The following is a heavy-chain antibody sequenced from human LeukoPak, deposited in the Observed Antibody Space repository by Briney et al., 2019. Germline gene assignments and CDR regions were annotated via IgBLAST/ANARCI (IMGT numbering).Heavy chain of an antibody. CDR2: VSAYADNT. J-gene: IGHJ4*02. CDR3: ARDCIGCHGFDY. V-gene: IGHV1-18*01. Sequence: GASVKVSCKAAGYTFITYGISWVRQAPGQGLEWVGWVSAYADNTNYVQKLQGRVTMTTDTYTSTAYMELRSLRSDDTAVYYCARDCIGCHGFDYWGQGTLVTVSS. D-gene: IGHD2-15*01. CDR1: GYTFITYG.